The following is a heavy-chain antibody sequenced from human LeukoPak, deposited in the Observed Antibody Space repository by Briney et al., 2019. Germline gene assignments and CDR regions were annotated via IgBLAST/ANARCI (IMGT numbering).Heavy chain of an antibody. D-gene: IGHD6-6*01. V-gene: IGHV1-69*05. J-gene: IGHJ3*02. CDR1: GGTFSSYA. CDR2: IIPIFGTA. Sequence: SVKVSCKASGGTFSSYAISWVRQAPGQGLEWMGGIIPIFGTANYAQKFQGRVTITTDESTSTAYMELSSLRSEDTAVYYCARGSIAAQLIHAFDIWGQGTMVTVSS. CDR3: ARGSIAAQLIHAFDI.